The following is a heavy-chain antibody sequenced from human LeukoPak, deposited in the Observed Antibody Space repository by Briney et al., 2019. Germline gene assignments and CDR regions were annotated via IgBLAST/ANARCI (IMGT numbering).Heavy chain of an antibody. CDR2: ISGSGGSA. J-gene: IGHJ6*02. Sequence: GGSLRLSCAASGFTFSSYAMSWVRQAPGKGLEWVSAISGSGGSAYYADSEKGRFTISRDNSKNTLYLQMNSLRAEDTAVYYCAKGWALNYYYYGMDVWGQGTTVTVSS. V-gene: IGHV3-23*01. CDR3: AKGWALNYYYYGMDV. CDR1: GFTFSSYA. D-gene: IGHD1-26*01.